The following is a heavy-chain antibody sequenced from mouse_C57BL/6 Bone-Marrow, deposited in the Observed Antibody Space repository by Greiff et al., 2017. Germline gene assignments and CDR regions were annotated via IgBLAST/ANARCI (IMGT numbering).Heavy chain of an antibody. CDR3: ARHGDGYPFAY. J-gene: IGHJ3*01. Sequence: EVKLVESGGDLVKPGGSLKLSCAASGFTFSSYGMSCVRQTPDKRLEWVATISSGGSYTYYPDSVKGRFTISRDNAKNTLYLQMGSLKSEDTAMYYCARHGDGYPFAYWGQGTLVTVSA. CDR2: ISSGGSYT. V-gene: IGHV5-6*01. CDR1: GFTFSSYG. D-gene: IGHD2-3*01.